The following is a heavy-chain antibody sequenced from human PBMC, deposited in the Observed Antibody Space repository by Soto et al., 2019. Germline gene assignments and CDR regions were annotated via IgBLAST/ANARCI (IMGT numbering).Heavy chain of an antibody. D-gene: IGHD6-19*01. CDR2: IIPIFGTA. CDR1: GGTFSSYA. CDR3: ARGGVKAVAGKGNYSDY. J-gene: IGHJ4*02. V-gene: IGHV1-69*13. Sequence: ASVKVSCKASGGTFSSYAISWVRQAPGQGLEWMGGIIPIFGTANYAQKFQGRVTITADESTSTAYMELSSLRSEDTAVYYCARGGVKAVAGKGNYSDYWGQGTLVTVSS.